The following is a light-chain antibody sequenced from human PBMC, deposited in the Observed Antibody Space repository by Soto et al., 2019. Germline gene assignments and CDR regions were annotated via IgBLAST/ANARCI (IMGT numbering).Light chain of an antibody. J-gene: IGLJ3*02. CDR3: SSYAGSNNLV. CDR2: EVT. Sequence: QSALTQPPSASGSPGQSVTISCTGTSSDVGAYNYVSWYQQYPDKAPKLIIYEVTKRPSGVPDRFSGSKSGNTASLTVSGLQSEDGADYFCSSYAGSNNLVFGGGTKLTVL. CDR1: SSDVGAYNY. V-gene: IGLV2-8*01.